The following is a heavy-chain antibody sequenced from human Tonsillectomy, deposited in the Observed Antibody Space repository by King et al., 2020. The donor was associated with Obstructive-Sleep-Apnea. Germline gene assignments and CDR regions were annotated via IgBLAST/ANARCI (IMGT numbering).Heavy chain of an antibody. CDR3: ARDNHGLDV. V-gene: IGHV3-9*01. Sequence: VQLVESGGGLVQPGRSLRLSCAASGFTFDDYAMHWVRQAPGKGLEWVSVIIWNCYIIDYADSVKGRFTISRDNAKNSLYLQMNSLRAEDTASYYCARDNHGLDVWGQGTTVTVSS. CDR1: GFTFDDYA. J-gene: IGHJ6*02. CDR2: IIWNCYII.